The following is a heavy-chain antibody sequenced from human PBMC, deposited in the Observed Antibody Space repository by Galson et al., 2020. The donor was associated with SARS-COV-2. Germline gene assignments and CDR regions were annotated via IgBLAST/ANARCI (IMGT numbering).Heavy chain of an antibody. D-gene: IGHD3-16*01. CDR3: ARDGGPGAKRFAA. V-gene: IGHV3-21*01. J-gene: IGHJ5*02. Sequence: GGSLRLSCAGSGFIFSNYDINWVRQAPGKGLEWVASISRGGDYIYYGDSLKGRFTISRDNAKKSLYLQMDSLRAEDTAFYYCARDGGPGAKRFAAWGKGTLVTVSS. CDR1: GFIFSNYD. CDR2: ISRGGDYI.